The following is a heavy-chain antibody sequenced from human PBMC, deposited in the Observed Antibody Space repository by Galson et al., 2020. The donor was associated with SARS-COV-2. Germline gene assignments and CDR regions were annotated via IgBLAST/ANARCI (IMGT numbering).Heavy chain of an antibody. CDR1: GFTFSSYA. J-gene: IGHJ5*02. CDR2: ISYDENER. CDR3: ARSLGIWKWFDP. D-gene: IGHD7-27*01. V-gene: IGHV3-30*03. Sequence: GESLKISCAASGFTFSSYAMHWVRQAPGKGLEWVAAISYDENERHYVDSVKGRFTISRDSSKNTLYLQMNSLRTEDTAVYHCARSLGIWKWFDPWGQGTLVTVSS.